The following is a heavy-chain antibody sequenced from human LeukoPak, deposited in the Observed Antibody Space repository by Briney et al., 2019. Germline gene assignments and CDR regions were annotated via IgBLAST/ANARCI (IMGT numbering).Heavy chain of an antibody. D-gene: IGHD3-10*01. CDR2: INHSGST. CDR1: GGSFSGYY. J-gene: IGHJ4*02. V-gene: IGHV4-34*01. Sequence: SETLSLTCAVYGGSFSGYYWSWIRQPPGKGLEWIGEINHSGSTNYNPSLKSRVTISVDKSKNQFSLKLSSVTAADTAVYYCAREGITRFDYWGQGTLVTVSS. CDR3: AREGITRFDY.